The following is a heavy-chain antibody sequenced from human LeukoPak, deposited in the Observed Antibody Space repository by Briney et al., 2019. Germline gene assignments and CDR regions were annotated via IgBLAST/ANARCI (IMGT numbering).Heavy chain of an antibody. CDR2: MNPITGNT. CDR3: ARVLSGDYDRYYFDY. Sequence: ASVKVSCKASGYTFTNYDINWVRQATGQGLEWMGWMNPITGNTGYAPKFQGRVTITRNTAIRTAYMELSSLRSEDTAVYYCARVLSGDYDRYYFDYWGQGSLVTVSS. CDR1: GYTFTNYD. J-gene: IGHJ4*02. V-gene: IGHV1-8*03. D-gene: IGHD4-17*01.